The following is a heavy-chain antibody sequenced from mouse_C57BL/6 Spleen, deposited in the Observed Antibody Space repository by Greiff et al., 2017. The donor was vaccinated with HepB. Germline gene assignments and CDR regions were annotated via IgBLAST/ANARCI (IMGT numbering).Heavy chain of an antibody. V-gene: IGHV5-17*01. CDR2: ISSGSSTI. D-gene: IGHD6-1*01. J-gene: IGHJ4*01. Sequence: EVHLVESGGGLVKPGGSLKLSCAASGFTFSDYGMHWVRQAPEKGLEWVAYISSGSSTIYYADTVKGRFTISRDNAKNTLCLQMTSLRSEDTAMYYCERRAYYYAMDYWGQGTSVTVSA. CDR3: ERRAYYYAMDY. CDR1: GFTFSDYG.